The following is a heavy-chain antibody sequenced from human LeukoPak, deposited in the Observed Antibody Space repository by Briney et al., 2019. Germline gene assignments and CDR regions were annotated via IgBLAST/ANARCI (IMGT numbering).Heavy chain of an antibody. V-gene: IGHV3-21*01. J-gene: IGHJ4*02. CDR3: AREDSSSLDY. D-gene: IGHD6-6*01. CDR1: GFTFSSYS. Sequence: GGSLRLSCAASGFTFSSYSMNWVRQAPRRGLEWVSSISSSSSYIYYADSVKGRFTISRDNAKNSLYLQMNSLRAEDTAVYYCAREDSSSLDYWGQGTLVTVSS. CDR2: ISSSSSYI.